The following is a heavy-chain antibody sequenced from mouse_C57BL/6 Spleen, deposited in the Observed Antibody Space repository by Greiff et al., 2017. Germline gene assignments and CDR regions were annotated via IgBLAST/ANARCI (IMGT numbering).Heavy chain of an antibody. V-gene: IGHV1-4*01. CDR2: INPSSGYT. Sequence: VKLQESGAELARPGASVKMSCKASGYTFTSYTMHWVKQRPGQGLEWIGYINPSSGYTKYNQKFKDKATLTADKSSSTAYMQLSSLTSEDSAVYYCARNYYGSPDYWGQGTTLTVSS. J-gene: IGHJ2*01. D-gene: IGHD1-1*01. CDR1: GYTFTSYT. CDR3: ARNYYGSPDY.